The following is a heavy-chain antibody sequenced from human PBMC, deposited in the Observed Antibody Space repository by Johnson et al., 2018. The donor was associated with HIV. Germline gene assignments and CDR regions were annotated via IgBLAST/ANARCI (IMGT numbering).Heavy chain of an antibody. Sequence: VQLVESGGGLVKPGGSLRLSCAASGFIVSSNYMSWVRQAPGKGLERVSFIYSGGSTHYAESLKGRFTISRDNSKNTLYLQMNSLRPEDTAVYYCARVVVITYHDAFDIWGQGTMVTVSS. J-gene: IGHJ3*02. CDR1: GFIVSSNY. V-gene: IGHV3-66*02. CDR2: IYSGGST. CDR3: ARVVVITYHDAFDI. D-gene: IGHD3-22*01.